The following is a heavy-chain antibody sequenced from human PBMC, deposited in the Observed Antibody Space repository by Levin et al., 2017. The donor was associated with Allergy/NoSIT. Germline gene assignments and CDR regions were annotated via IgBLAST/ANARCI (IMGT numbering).Heavy chain of an antibody. Sequence: SETLFLTCAVYGGSFSGYYWSWIRQPPGKGLEWIGEINHSGSTNYNPSLKSRVTISVDTSKNQFSLKLSSVTAADTAVYYCARGVNWQWLVEYYYYYYMDGWGKGTTVTVSS. CDR2: INHSGST. V-gene: IGHV4-34*01. D-gene: IGHD6-19*01. CDR1: GGSFSGYY. J-gene: IGHJ6*03. CDR3: ARGVNWQWLVEYYYYYYMDG.